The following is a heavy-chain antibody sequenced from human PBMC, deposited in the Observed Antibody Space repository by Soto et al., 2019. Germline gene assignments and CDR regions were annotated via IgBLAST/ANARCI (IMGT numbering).Heavy chain of an antibody. V-gene: IGHV3-33*01. J-gene: IGHJ4*02. CDR1: GFTFSSYG. CDR3: AREAIHYGDYVLDY. D-gene: IGHD4-17*01. CDR2: IWYDGSNK. Sequence: QVQLVESGGGVVQPGRSLRLSCAASGFTFSSYGMHWVRQAPGKGLEWVAVIWYDGSNKYYADSVKGRFTISRDNPKNKLYLQMNSLRAEDTAVYYCAREAIHYGDYVLDYWGQGTLVTVSS.